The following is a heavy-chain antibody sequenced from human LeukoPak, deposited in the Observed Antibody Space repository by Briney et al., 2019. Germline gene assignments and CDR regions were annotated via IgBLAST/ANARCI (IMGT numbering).Heavy chain of an antibody. CDR3: ARDRRGGRYYFDY. CDR1: GFTFSSYS. J-gene: IGHJ4*02. V-gene: IGHV3-21*01. CDR2: ISSSSSYI. Sequence: TGGSLRLSCAASGFTFSSYSMNWVRQAPGKGLEWVSSISSSSSYIYYADSVKGRFTISRDNAKNSLYLQMNSLRAEDTAVYYCARDRRGGRYYFDYWGQGTLVTASS. D-gene: IGHD3-16*01.